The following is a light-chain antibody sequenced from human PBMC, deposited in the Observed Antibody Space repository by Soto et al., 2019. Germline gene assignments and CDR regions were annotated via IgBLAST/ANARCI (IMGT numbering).Light chain of an antibody. CDR2: DAS. V-gene: IGKV3-11*01. CDR1: QSVSSY. CDR3: QQRSNWPPGWT. Sequence: EIVLTQSPATLSLSPGARATLSCRARQSVSSYLAWYQQKPGQAPRLLIYDASNRATGIPARFSGSGSGTDFTLTISSLEPEDFAVYYCQQRSNWPPGWTFGQGTKVDIK. J-gene: IGKJ1*01.